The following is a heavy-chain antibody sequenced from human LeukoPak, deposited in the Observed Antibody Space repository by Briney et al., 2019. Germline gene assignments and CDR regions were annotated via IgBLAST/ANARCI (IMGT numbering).Heavy chain of an antibody. V-gene: IGHV1-69*06. J-gene: IGHJ4*02. CDR2: IITVFGTA. Sequence: ASVKVSCKASGGIFSSYAISWVRQAPGQGLEWMGRIITVFGTATYAQKFEGRVTITADKSASTVYMELSSLRSEDTAVYYCAKAALVGTHYFDHWGQGTLVTVSS. CDR1: GGIFSSYA. D-gene: IGHD3-3*02. CDR3: AKAALVGTHYFDH.